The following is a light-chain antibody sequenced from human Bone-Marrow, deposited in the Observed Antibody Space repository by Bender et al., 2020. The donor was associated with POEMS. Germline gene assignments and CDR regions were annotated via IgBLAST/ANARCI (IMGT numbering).Light chain of an antibody. CDR3: QAWDIGTGV. Sequence: SYELTQPSSVSVSPGQTASITCSGDKLGEKYASWYQQKPGQSPVLVIYQNRKRPAGIPERFSGSNSGNTATLTISGTQAMDEADYYCQAWDIGTGVFGGGTNLTVL. CDR1: KLGEKY. J-gene: IGLJ2*01. V-gene: IGLV3-1*01. CDR2: QNR.